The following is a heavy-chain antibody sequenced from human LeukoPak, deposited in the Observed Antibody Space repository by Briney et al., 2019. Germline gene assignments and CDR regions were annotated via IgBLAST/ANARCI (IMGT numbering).Heavy chain of an antibody. V-gene: IGHV3-23*01. CDR3: AKEVAARGWPLFDP. Sequence: GGSLRLSCEASGFTFTSYAMNWVRQAPGKGLEWVSTSSGDGGDTHYADSVKGRFTISRDNSKNTLYLQMNSLRVEDTALYYCAKEVAARGWPLFDPWGQGTLVTVAS. CDR2: SSGDGGDT. D-gene: IGHD6-6*01. J-gene: IGHJ5*02. CDR1: GFTFTSYA.